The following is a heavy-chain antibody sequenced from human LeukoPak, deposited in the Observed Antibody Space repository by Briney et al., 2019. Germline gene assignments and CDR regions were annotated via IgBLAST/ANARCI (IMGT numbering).Heavy chain of an antibody. Sequence: PSETLSLTCTVSGGSISSYYWSWIRQPPGKGLEWIGYIYASGGTNYNPSLKSRVTMSVDTSKNQFSLKLSSVTAADTAVYYCARRYGYCSGGRCNDVRYYYYYMDVWGKGTTVTVSS. CDR1: GGSISSYY. J-gene: IGHJ6*03. CDR3: ARRYGYCSGGRCNDVRYYYYYMDV. CDR2: IYASGGT. V-gene: IGHV4-4*09. D-gene: IGHD2-15*01.